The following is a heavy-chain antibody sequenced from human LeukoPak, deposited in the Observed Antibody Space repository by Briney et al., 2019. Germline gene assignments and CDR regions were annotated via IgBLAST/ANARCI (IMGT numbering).Heavy chain of an antibody. Sequence: SETLSLTCTVSGGSISSGSYYWSWIRQPAGKGLEWIGRIYTSGSTNYNPSLKSRVTISVDTSKNQFSLKLSSVTAADTAVYYCARLKGGFTFDYWGQGTLVTVSS. CDR2: IYTSGST. V-gene: IGHV4-61*02. CDR3: ARLKGGFTFDY. CDR1: GGSISSGSYY. J-gene: IGHJ4*02. D-gene: IGHD3-16*01.